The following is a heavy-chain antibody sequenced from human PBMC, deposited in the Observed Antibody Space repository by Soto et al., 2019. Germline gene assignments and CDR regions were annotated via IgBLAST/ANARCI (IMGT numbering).Heavy chain of an antibody. Sequence: ASVKVSCKASGYTFTGYYMHWVRQAPGQGLEWMGWINPNSGGTNYAQKFQGWVTMTRDTSISTAYMELSRLRSDDTAVYYCARGINQGQWLEYDGMDVWGQGTTVTVSS. J-gene: IGHJ6*02. D-gene: IGHD6-19*01. V-gene: IGHV1-2*04. CDR2: INPNSGGT. CDR1: GYTFTGYY. CDR3: ARGINQGQWLEYDGMDV.